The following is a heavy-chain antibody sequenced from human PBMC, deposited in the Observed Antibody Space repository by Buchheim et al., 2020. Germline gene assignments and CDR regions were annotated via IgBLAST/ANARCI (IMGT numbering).Heavy chain of an antibody. Sequence: EVQLVESGGGLVQPGGSLRLSCAVSGFSFSDYYMDWVRQAPGKGLEWVGRIRNKANSYTTAYAASVKGRFTISRDDSKNSLYRQMNSLKTEDSALYYCARPRGGLDYWGQGTL. CDR3: ARPRGGLDY. CDR2: IRNKANSYTT. D-gene: IGHD3-16*01. V-gene: IGHV3-72*01. CDR1: GFSFSDYY. J-gene: IGHJ4*02.